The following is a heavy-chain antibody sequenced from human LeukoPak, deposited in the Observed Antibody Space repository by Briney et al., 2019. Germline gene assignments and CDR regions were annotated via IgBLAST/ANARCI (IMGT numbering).Heavy chain of an antibody. D-gene: IGHD4-11*01. Sequence: GGSLRLSCAASGFTFSNAWMSWVRQAPGKGLEWVGRIKSKTDGGTTDYAAPVKGRFTISRDDSKNTLYLQMNSLKTEDTAVYYCTTDNYSRYYYYYMDVWGKGTTVTVSS. CDR2: IKSKTDGGTT. CDR3: TTDNYSRYYYYYMDV. J-gene: IGHJ6*03. V-gene: IGHV3-15*01. CDR1: GFTFSNAW.